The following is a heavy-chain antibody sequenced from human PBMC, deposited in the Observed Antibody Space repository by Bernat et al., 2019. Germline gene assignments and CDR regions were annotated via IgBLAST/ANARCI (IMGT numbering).Heavy chain of an antibody. Sequence: QVQLVESGGGVVQPGRSLRLSCAASGFTFSSYAMHWVRQAPGKGLEWVAVISYDGSNKYYADSVKGRFTISRDNSKNTLYLQMNSLRAEDTAVYYCAKDIRYSSGSLDYWGQGTLVTVSS. J-gene: IGHJ4*02. D-gene: IGHD6-19*01. CDR3: AKDIRYSSGSLDY. V-gene: IGHV3-30-3*01. CDR2: ISYDGSNK. CDR1: GFTFSSYA.